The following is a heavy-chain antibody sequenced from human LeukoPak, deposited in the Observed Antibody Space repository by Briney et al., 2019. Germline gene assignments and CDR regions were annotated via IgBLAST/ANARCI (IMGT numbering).Heavy chain of an antibody. Sequence: GGSLRLSCAASGFTFSSYWMSWVRQAPGKGLERVANIKQDGSEKYYVDSVKGRFTISRDNAKNSLYLQMNSLRAEDTAVYYCARSYGSGILFDYYYYMDVWGKGTTVTISS. J-gene: IGHJ6*03. CDR2: IKQDGSEK. CDR3: ARSYGSGILFDYYYYMDV. CDR1: GFTFSSYW. D-gene: IGHD3-10*01. V-gene: IGHV3-7*01.